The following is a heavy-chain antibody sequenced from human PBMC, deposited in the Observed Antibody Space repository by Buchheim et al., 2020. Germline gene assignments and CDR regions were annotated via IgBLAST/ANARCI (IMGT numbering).Heavy chain of an antibody. V-gene: IGHV4-34*01. J-gene: IGHJ5*02. Sequence: QVQLQQWGAGLLKPSETLSLTCAVYGGSFSGYYWSWIRQPPGKGLEWIGEINHSGSTNYNPSLKSRVTISVDPSKNQFSLNLSSVTAADTAVYYCARPYYDIGPGFDPWGQGTL. D-gene: IGHD3-9*01. CDR2: INHSGST. CDR3: ARPYYDIGPGFDP. CDR1: GGSFSGYY.